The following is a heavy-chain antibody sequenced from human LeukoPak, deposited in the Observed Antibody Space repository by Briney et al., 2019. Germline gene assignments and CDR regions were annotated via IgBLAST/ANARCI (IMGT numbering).Heavy chain of an antibody. Sequence: PSETPSLTCTVSGGSISSYYWSWIRQPPGKGLEWIGYIYYSGSTNYNPSLKSRVTISVDTSKNQFSLKLSSVTAADTAVYYCARSKDILTGYCFDYWGQGTLVTVSS. CDR1: GGSISSYY. CDR2: IYYSGST. D-gene: IGHD3-9*01. J-gene: IGHJ4*02. V-gene: IGHV4-59*01. CDR3: ARSKDILTGYCFDY.